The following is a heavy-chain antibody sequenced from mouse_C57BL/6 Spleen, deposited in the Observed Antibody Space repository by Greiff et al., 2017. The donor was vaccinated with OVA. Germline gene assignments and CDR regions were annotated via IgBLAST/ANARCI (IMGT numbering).Heavy chain of an antibody. CDR2: ISSGSSTI. J-gene: IGHJ3*01. CDR1: GFTFSDYG. CDR3: ARQGIYDGYYSWFAY. V-gene: IGHV5-17*01. Sequence: EVMLVESGGGLVKPGGSLKLSCAASGFTFSDYGMHWVRQAPEKGLEWVAYISSGSSTIYYADTVKGRFTISRDNAKNTLFLQMTSLRSEDTAMYYCARQGIYDGYYSWFAYWGQGTLVTVSA. D-gene: IGHD2-3*01.